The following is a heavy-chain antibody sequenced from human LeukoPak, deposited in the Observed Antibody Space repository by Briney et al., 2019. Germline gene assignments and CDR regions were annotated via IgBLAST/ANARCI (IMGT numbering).Heavy chain of an antibody. CDR3: ARTAPDIVVLPAARGCFDV. D-gene: IGHD2-2*01. Sequence: PSETLSLTCTVSGYSISSGYYWGWIRQPPGKGLEWIVSIYHSGSTYYNPSLKSRVTISVDTSKNQFSLKLSSVTAADTAVYYCARTAPDIVVLPAARGCFDVWGQGTMVTVSS. V-gene: IGHV4-38-2*02. CDR1: GYSISSGYY. J-gene: IGHJ3*01. CDR2: IYHSGST.